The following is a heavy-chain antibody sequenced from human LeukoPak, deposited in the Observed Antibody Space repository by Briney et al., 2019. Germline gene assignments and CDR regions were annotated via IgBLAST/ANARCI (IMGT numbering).Heavy chain of an antibody. CDR1: GFTFSSYE. D-gene: IGHD3-10*01. CDR3: ARVLYYYASVSYNYYMDV. Sequence: GGSLRLSCAASGFTFSSYEMNWVRQAPGKGLEWVSGINWNGGNTGYADSVKGRFTISRDNVKNSLYLQMNSLRAEDAAIYYCARVLYYYASVSYNYYMDVWGKGTTVTISS. CDR2: INWNGGNT. J-gene: IGHJ6*03. V-gene: IGHV3-20*04.